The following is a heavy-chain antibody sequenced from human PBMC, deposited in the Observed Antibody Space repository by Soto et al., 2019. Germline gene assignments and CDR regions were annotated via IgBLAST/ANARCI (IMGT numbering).Heavy chain of an antibody. D-gene: IGHD5-12*01. CDR2: ISYDGSNK. CDR1: GFTFSSYA. V-gene: IGHV3-30-3*01. Sequence: QVQLVESGGGVVQPGRSLRLSCAASGFTFSSYAMHWVRQAPGKGLEWVAVISYDGSNKYYADSVKGRFTISRDNSKNTLYLQMNSLRAEDTAVYYFARDMVSGDGYTSRFAFDIWGQGTMVTVSS. J-gene: IGHJ3*02. CDR3: ARDMVSGDGYTSRFAFDI.